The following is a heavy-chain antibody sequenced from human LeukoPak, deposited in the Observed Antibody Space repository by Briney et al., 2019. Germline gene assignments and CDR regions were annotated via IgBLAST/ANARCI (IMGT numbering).Heavy chain of an antibody. J-gene: IGHJ4*02. CDR2: INHSGST. CDR1: GGSISSYY. CDR3: ARGRSSNFDY. V-gene: IGHV4-34*01. Sequence: SETLSLTCTVSGGSISSYYWSWIRQPPGKGLEWIGEINHSGSTNYNPSLKSRVTISVDTSKNQFSLKLSSVTAADTAVYYCARGRSSNFDYWGQGTLVTVSS. D-gene: IGHD6-6*01.